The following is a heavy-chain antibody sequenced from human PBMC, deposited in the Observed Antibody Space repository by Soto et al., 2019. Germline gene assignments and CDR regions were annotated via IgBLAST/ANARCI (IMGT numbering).Heavy chain of an antibody. CDR1: GGSISSGGYS. V-gene: IGHV4-30-2*01. CDR3: AREGAYYDSSGYRSRIFDY. CDR2: IYHSGST. Sequence: SETLSLTCAVSGGSISSGGYSWSWIRQPPGKGLEWIGYIYHSGSTYYNPSLKSRVTISVDRSKNQFSLKLSSVTAADTAVHYCAREGAYYDSSGYRSRIFDYWGQGTLVTVSS. J-gene: IGHJ4*02. D-gene: IGHD3-22*01.